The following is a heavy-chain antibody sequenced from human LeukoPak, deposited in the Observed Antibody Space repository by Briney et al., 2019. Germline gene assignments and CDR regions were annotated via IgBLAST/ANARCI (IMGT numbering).Heavy chain of an antibody. Sequence: GGSLRLSCAASGFTFSDYYMSWLRQAPGRGLEWVSYISSSGSTIYYADSVKGRFTISRDNAKNSLYLQMNSLRAEDTAVYYCARRGSGSYYNNWFDPWGQGTLVTVSS. CDR1: GFTFSDYY. CDR2: ISSSGSTI. J-gene: IGHJ5*02. CDR3: ARRGSGSYYNNWFDP. V-gene: IGHV3-11*01. D-gene: IGHD3-10*01.